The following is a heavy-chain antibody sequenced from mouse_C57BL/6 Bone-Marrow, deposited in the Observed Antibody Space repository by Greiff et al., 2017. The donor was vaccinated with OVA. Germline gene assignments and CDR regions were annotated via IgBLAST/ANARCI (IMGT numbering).Heavy chain of an antibody. D-gene: IGHD2-3*01. CDR2: IYPYNGVS. J-gene: IGHJ3*01. CDR3: ARSAFYDGYYWFAY. CDR1: GYSFTGYY. Sequence: DVKLQESGPELVKPGASVKISCKASGYSFTGYYMHWVKQSHGNILDWIGYIYPYNGVSSYNQKFKGKATLTVDKSSSTAYMELSSLTSEDSAVYYCARSAFYDGYYWFAYWGQGTLVTVSA. V-gene: IGHV1-31*01.